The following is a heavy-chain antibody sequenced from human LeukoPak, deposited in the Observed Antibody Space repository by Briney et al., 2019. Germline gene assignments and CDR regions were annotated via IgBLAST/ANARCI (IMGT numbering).Heavy chain of an antibody. CDR3: AREVWWAFVRLRPYYFDY. J-gene: IGHJ4*02. CDR1: GGSFSGYY. CDR2: INHSGST. D-gene: IGHD1-26*01. V-gene: IGHV4-34*01. Sequence: PSETLSLTCAVYGGSFSGYYWSWIRQPPGKGLEWIGEINHSGSTNYNPSLKSRVTISVDTSKNQFSLKLSSVTAADTAVYYCAREVWWAFVRLRPYYFDYWGQGTLVTVSS.